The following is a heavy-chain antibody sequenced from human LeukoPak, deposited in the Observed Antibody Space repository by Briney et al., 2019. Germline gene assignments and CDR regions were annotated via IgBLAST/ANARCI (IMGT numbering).Heavy chain of an antibody. CDR3: ARDPVEMATNNGDY. CDR2: IYHSGST. CDR1: GGSISSGGYY. V-gene: IGHV4-30-2*01. D-gene: IGHD5-24*01. Sequence: PSEILSLTCTVSGGSISSGGYYWSWIRQPPGKGLEWIGYIYHSGSTYYNPSLKSRVTISVDRSKNQFSLKLSSVTAADTAVYYCARDPVEMATNNGDYWGQGTLVTVSS. J-gene: IGHJ4*02.